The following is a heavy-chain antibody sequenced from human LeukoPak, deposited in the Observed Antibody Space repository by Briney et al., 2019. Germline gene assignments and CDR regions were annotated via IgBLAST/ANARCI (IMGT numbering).Heavy chain of an antibody. D-gene: IGHD3-3*01. J-gene: IGHJ4*02. CDR3: ARGPPYYDFWSGYYPLDY. Sequence: ASVKVSCKASGYTFTSYDINWVRQATGQGLEGMGWMNPNSGNTGYAQKFQGRVTMTRNTSISTAYMELSSLRSEDTAVYYCARGPPYYDFWSGYYPLDYWGQGTLVTVSS. V-gene: IGHV1-8*01. CDR1: GYTFTSYD. CDR2: MNPNSGNT.